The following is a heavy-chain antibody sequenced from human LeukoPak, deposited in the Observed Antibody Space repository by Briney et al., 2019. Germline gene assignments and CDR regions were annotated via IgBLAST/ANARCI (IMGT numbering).Heavy chain of an antibody. Sequence: SETLSLTCTVSGGSIRSYYWSWIRQPAGKGLEWIGRIYTSGSTNYNPSLKSRVTMSVDTSKNQFSLKLSSVTAADTAVYYCARGSRPLDYFDYWGQGTLVTVSS. J-gene: IGHJ4*02. CDR2: IYTSGST. CDR3: ARGSRPLDYFDY. CDR1: GGSIRSYY. V-gene: IGHV4-4*07.